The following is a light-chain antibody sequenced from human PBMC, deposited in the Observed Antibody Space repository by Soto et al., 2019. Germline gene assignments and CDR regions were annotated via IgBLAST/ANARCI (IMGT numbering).Light chain of an antibody. Sequence: QSALTQPASVSGSPGQSITISCTGTSSDVGGYNYVPWYQQHPAKAPKLMIYDVSNRPSGVSNRFSGSKSGNTASLTISGLQAEDEADYYCSSYTSSSTLVVFGGGTQLTVL. CDR3: SSYTSSSTLVV. J-gene: IGLJ2*01. CDR2: DVS. CDR1: SSDVGGYNY. V-gene: IGLV2-14*01.